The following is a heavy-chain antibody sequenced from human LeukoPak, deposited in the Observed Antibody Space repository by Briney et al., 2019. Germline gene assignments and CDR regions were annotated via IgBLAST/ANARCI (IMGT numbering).Heavy chain of an antibody. CDR1: AGSINSGGYY. Sequence: SETLSLTCTVSAGSINSGGYYWSWIRQLPGKGLQWIGYIYYSGSTSYNPSLKSRVTISVDTSKNQFSLKLSSVTAADTAVYYCARERFYDGNGKICDYWGQGTLVTVSS. V-gene: IGHV4-31*03. CDR2: IYYSGST. J-gene: IGHJ4*02. CDR3: ARERFYDGNGKICDY. D-gene: IGHD3-22*01.